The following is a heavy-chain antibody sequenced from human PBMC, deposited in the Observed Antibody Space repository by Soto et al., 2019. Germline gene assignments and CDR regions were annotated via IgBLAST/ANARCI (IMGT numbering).Heavy chain of an antibody. CDR3: AREPQQLGYYYYYGMDG. Sequence: HPGGSLRLSCAASGFTVSSNYMSWVRQAPGKGLEWVSVIYSGGSTYYADSVKGRFTISRDNSKNTLYLQMNSLRAEDTAVYYCAREPQQLGYYYYYGMDGWGQGTTVTVSS. J-gene: IGHJ6*02. V-gene: IGHV3-53*01. CDR1: GFTVSSNY. CDR2: IYSGGST. D-gene: IGHD6-13*01.